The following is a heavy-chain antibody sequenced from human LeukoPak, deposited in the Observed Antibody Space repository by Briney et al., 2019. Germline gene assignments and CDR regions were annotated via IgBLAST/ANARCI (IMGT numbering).Heavy chain of an antibody. CDR1: GGSIGGGDTS. J-gene: IGHJ4*02. V-gene: IGHV4-30-2*01. Sequence: SETLSLTCAVSGGSIGGGDTSWGWSRQPPGKGLEWIGYMYHSGSTYYNPSLKSRVIISLDRSKNQFFLKLISVTAADTAVYYCARAPGYYGSGSPYFDSWGQGTLVTVSS. CDR3: ARAPGYYGSGSPYFDS. CDR2: MYHSGST. D-gene: IGHD3-10*01.